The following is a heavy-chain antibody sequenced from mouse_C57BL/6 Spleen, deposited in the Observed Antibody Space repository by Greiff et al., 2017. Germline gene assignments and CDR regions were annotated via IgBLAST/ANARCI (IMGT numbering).Heavy chain of an antibody. J-gene: IGHJ2*01. CDR2: IDPEDGDT. CDR1: GFNIKDYY. V-gene: IGHV14-1*01. CDR3: NKSEDGYSYYFDY. Sequence: VQLQQSGAELVRPGASVKLSCTASGFNIKDYYMHWVKQRPEQGLEWIGRIDPEDGDTEYAPKFQGKATMAADTSSNTAYLQHSSLTSEDTAVYYCNKSEDGYSYYFDYWGQGTTLTVSS. D-gene: IGHD2-3*01.